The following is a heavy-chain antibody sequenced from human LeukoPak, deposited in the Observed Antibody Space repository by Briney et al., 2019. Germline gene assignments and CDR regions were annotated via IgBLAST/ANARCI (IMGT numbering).Heavy chain of an antibody. J-gene: IGHJ4*02. Sequence: GGSLRLSCAASEFTFSSYWMSWVRQAPGKGLEWVANIKQDGGEKYYLDSVRGRFTVSRDNAKNSLYLQMNSLRAEDTAVYYCARVGARQILEYWGQGTLVTVSS. CDR1: EFTFSSYW. V-gene: IGHV3-7*01. D-gene: IGHD4-17*01. CDR3: ARVGARQILEY. CDR2: IKQDGGEK.